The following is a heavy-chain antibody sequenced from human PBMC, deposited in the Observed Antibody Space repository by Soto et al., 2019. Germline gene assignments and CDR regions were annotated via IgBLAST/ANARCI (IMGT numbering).Heavy chain of an antibody. D-gene: IGHD6-6*01. J-gene: IGHJ4*02. CDR1: GFTFSSYA. V-gene: IGHV3-23*01. Sequence: GGSLRLSCAASGFTFSSYAMSWVRQAPGKGLEWVSGISGSGVSTYYADSVKGRFTISRENSKSTLYLQMNSLRAEDTAVYYCAKDRERIATRSIDYWGQGTLVTVSS. CDR3: AKDRERIATRSIDY. CDR2: ISGSGVST.